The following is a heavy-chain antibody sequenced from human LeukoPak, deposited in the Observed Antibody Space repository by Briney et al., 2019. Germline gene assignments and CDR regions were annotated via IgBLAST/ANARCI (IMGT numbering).Heavy chain of an antibody. J-gene: IGHJ6*02. V-gene: IGHV1-3*01. CDR1: GYTFTIYA. D-gene: IGHD3-22*01. Sequence: ASVKVSCTASGYTFTIYAMHWVRQAPGQRLEWMGWINAGNGNTKYSQKFQGRVTITRDTSASTAYMELSSLRSEDTAVYYCARDYYDSRVYGMDVWGQGTTVTVSS. CDR2: INAGNGNT. CDR3: ARDYYDSRVYGMDV.